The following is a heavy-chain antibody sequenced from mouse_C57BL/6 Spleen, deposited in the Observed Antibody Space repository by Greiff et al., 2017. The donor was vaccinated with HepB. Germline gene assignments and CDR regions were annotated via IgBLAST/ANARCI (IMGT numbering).Heavy chain of an antibody. CDR2: IYPRSGNT. CDR1: GYTFTSYG. J-gene: IGHJ4*01. Sequence: QVQLQQSGAELARPGASVKLSCKASGYTFTSYGISWVKQSTGQGLEWIGEIYPRSGNTYYNEKFKGKATLTADKSSSTAYMELRSLTSEDSAVYFCARQRRLRFYAMDYWGQGTSVTVSS. D-gene: IGHD3-2*02. V-gene: IGHV1-81*01. CDR3: ARQRRLRFYAMDY.